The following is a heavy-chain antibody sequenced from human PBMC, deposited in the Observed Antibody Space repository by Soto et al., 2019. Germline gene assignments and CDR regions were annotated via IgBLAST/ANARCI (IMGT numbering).Heavy chain of an antibody. Sequence: PSETLSLTCTVSGYSISSAYYWGWIRQPPGKGLEWIATVDHSGSTYYNPSLKSRVTISLDTSKNHFSLKLGSVTAADTAVYYCAREAVGGGRNYYGSHHDSWGQGILGTVS. CDR1: GYSISSAYY. CDR2: VDHSGST. D-gene: IGHD1-26*01. J-gene: IGHJ4*02. V-gene: IGHV4-38-2*02. CDR3: AREAVGGGRNYYGSHHDS.